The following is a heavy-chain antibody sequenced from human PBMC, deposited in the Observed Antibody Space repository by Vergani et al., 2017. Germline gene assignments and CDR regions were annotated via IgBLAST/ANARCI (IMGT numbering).Heavy chain of an antibody. CDR1: GGSFSGYY. D-gene: IGHD1-26*01. CDR2: INHSGST. V-gene: IGHV4-34*01. J-gene: IGHJ5*02. CDR3: ARGMVGATTVHYNWFDP. Sequence: QVQLQPWGAGLLKPSETLSLTCAVYGGSFSGYYWSWIRQPPGKGLEWIGEINHSGSTNYNPSLKSRVTISVDTSKNQFSLKLSSVTAADTAVYYCARGMVGATTVHYNWFDPWGQGTLVTVSS.